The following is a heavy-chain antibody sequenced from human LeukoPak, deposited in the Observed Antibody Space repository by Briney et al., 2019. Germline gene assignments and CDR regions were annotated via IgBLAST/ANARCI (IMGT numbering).Heavy chain of an antibody. CDR1: GDTFARSW. CDR2: INPDGSET. V-gene: IGHV3-7*01. CDR3: GVVY. Sequence: GGSLRLSCAASGDTFARSWMNWVRQAPGKGLEWLANINPDGSETYYVDSLKGRSTISRDNARNLLFLQMNSLRAEDTALYYCGVVYWGQGSPVTVSS. D-gene: IGHD2-21*01. J-gene: IGHJ4*02.